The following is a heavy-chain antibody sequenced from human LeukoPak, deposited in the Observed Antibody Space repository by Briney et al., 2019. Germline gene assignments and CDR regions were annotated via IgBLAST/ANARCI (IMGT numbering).Heavy chain of an antibody. CDR3: ARRLASVATAGYWFDP. V-gene: IGHV4-59*01. CDR2: IYYSGST. D-gene: IGHD6-13*01. CDR1: GDSISSYY. J-gene: IGHJ5*02. Sequence: PSETLSLTCTVSGDSISSYYWSWIRQPPGKGLEWIGYIYYSGSTNYSPSLKSRVTISVDTSKNQLSLKLSSVTAADTGVYYCARRLASVATAGYWFDPWGQGTLVTVSS.